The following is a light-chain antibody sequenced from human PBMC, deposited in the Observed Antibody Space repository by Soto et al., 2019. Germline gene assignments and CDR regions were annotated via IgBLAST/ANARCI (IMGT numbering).Light chain of an antibody. CDR2: DST. CDR1: QSIHTS. V-gene: IGKV3-11*01. CDR3: QQRNVWPPIT. J-gene: IGKJ5*01. Sequence: VLTKSPATLSLSPGERATLSCRASQSIHTSLAWYQQKSGKPPRLVIYDSTLRANGVPDRFGGSRSGTEFTLTINSLEPEDFAVYYCQQRNVWPPITFGQGTRLEI.